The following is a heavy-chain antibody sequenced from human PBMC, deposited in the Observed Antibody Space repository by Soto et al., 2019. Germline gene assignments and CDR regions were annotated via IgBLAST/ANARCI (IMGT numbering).Heavy chain of an antibody. J-gene: IGHJ4*02. CDR3: ARGPAYYYDSSGYWNY. CDR1: GGSFSGYY. D-gene: IGHD3-22*01. CDR2: INHSGST. V-gene: IGHV4-34*01. Sequence: SETLSLTCAVYGGSFSGYYWSWIRQPPGKGLEWIGEINHSGSTNYNPSLKSRVTISVDTSKNQFSLKLSSVTAADTAVYCCARGPAYYYDSSGYWNYWGQGTLVTVSS.